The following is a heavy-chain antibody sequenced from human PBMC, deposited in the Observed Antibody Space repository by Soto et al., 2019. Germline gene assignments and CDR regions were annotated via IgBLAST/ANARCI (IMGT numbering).Heavy chain of an antibody. V-gene: IGHV4-34*01. CDR1: GGSFSGYY. CDR2: INHSGST. D-gene: IGHD3-22*01. CDR3: AMGRYYYDSSGRNWFDP. J-gene: IGHJ5*02. Sequence: SETLSLTCAVYGGSFSGYYWSWIRQPPGKGLEWIGEINHSGSTNYNPSLKSRVTISVDTSKNQFSLKLSSVTAADTAVYYCAMGRYYYDSSGRNWFDPSGQGTLVTAS.